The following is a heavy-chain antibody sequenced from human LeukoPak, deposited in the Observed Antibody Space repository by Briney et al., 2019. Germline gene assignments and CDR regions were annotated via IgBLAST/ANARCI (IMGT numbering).Heavy chain of an antibody. J-gene: IGHJ6*03. D-gene: IGHD3-3*02. Sequence: ASVKVSCKASEYTFTCYYIHWVRQAPGQGLEWMGWINPNSGGTNYEQTFQGRVTITADRSTDTAYMELRGLTYEDTAVYYCAKGPARRIAVTDSTFHYYSYMDVWGTGTNVIVSS. CDR3: AKGPARRIAVTDSTFHYYSYMDV. CDR1: EYTFTCYY. V-gene: IGHV1-2*02. CDR2: INPNSGGT.